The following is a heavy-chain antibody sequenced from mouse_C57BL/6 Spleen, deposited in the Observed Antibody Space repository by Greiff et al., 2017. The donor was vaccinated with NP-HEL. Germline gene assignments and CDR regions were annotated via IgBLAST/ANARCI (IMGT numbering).Heavy chain of an antibody. J-gene: IGHJ4*01. CDR2: INPNNGGT. CDR3: VTRWLLREDY. Sequence: VHVKRSGPELVKPGASVKIPCKASGYTFTDYNMDWVKQSHGKSLEWIGDINPNNGGTIYNQKFKGKATLTVDKSSSTAYMELRSLTSEDTAVYYCVTRWLLREDYWGQGTSVTVSS. D-gene: IGHD2-3*01. CDR1: GYTFTDYN. V-gene: IGHV1-18*01.